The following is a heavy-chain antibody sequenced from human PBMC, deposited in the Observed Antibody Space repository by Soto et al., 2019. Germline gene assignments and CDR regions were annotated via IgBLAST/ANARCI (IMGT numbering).Heavy chain of an antibody. Sequence: SETLSLTCTVSGGSISSDYWSWIRQPPGKGLEWIGFIYYSGTTNYNPSLKSRVTISVDKSKNQFSLKLSSVTAADTAVYYCAREGNGALANIFDPWGQGILVTVSS. CDR1: GGSISSDY. D-gene: IGHD2-8*01. CDR3: AREGNGALANIFDP. V-gene: IGHV4-59*12. CDR2: IYYSGTT. J-gene: IGHJ5*02.